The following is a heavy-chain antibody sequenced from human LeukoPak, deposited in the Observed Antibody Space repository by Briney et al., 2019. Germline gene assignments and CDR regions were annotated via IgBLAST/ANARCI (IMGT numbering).Heavy chain of an antibody. Sequence: GGSLRLSCAASGFTLSYYGMHWVRQAPGKGLEWVALIWSDGSNENYADSVKGRFTISRDTSRNTLYLQMHGLRAEDTAVYYCARDADTSGSYWYFDLWGRGTQVTVSS. D-gene: IGHD3-22*01. CDR2: IWSDGSNE. J-gene: IGHJ2*01. CDR3: ARDADTSGSYWYFDL. V-gene: IGHV3-33*01. CDR1: GFTLSYYG.